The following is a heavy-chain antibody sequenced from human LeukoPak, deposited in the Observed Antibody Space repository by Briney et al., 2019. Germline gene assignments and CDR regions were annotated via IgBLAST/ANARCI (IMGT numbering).Heavy chain of an antibody. CDR2: VSGSGGST. Sequence: GGSLRLSCAPSGFTLSSYVMSWVRQAPRQGLAWVSAVSGSGGSTYYAYSVNGRFTISRDNSKNTLYLQMISLRAEDTAVYYWAKHSLRRLVPMYYFDYWGQGTLVTVSS. V-gene: IGHV3-23*01. D-gene: IGHD3-10*02. CDR1: GFTLSSYV. J-gene: IGHJ4*02. CDR3: AKHSLRRLVPMYYFDY.